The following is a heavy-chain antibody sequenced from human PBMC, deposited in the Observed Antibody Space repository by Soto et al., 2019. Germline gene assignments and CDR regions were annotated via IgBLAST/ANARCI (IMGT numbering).Heavy chain of an antibody. CDR2: IYHSGST. J-gene: IGHJ6*02. Sequence: SATLSLTYAVSGGSIRSSNWWGWGRQPPRKGLEWIGEIYHSGSTNYNPSLKSRVTISVDKSKNQFSLKMSSVTAADTAVYYCARFRVHFGYNYYYGMAVRGQGTTVP. CDR1: GGSIRSSNW. D-gene: IGHD3-3*02. CDR3: ARFRVHFGYNYYYGMAV. V-gene: IGHV4-4*02.